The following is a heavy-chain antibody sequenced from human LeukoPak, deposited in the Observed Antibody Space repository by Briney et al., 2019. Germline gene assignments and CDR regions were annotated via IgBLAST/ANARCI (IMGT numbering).Heavy chain of an antibody. D-gene: IGHD1-26*01. CDR3: ARDLKPYSGSYLGRDYFDY. CDR2: ISSSSSTI. J-gene: IGHJ4*02. Sequence: GGSLRLSCAASGFTFSSYSMNWVRQAPGKGLEWVSYISSSSSTIYYADSVKGRFPISRDNAKNSLYLQMNSLRDEDTAVYYCARDLKPYSGSYLGRDYFDYWGQGTLVTVSS. V-gene: IGHV3-48*02. CDR1: GFTFSSYS.